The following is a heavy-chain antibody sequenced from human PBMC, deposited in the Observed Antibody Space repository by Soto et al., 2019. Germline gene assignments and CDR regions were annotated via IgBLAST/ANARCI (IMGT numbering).Heavy chain of an antibody. CDR2: ISSSGSPT. J-gene: IGHJ4*02. CDR1: GFSFSSFE. V-gene: IGHV3-48*03. D-gene: IGHD6-19*01. CDR3: VRDEGSAWYFDY. Sequence: PGGSLRLSCSASGFSFSSFEMNWVRQAPGKGLEWVSYISSSGSPTYYADSVKGRFTISRDSAKNSLYLQMNSLRDEDTAVYYCVRDEGSAWYFDYWGQGALVTVSS.